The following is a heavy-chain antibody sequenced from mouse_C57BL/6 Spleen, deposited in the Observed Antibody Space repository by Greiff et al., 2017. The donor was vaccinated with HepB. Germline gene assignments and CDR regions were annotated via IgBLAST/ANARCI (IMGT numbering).Heavy chain of an antibody. Sequence: EVKLMESGGGLVKPGGSLKLSCAASGFTFSSYAMSWVRQTPEKRLEWVATISDGGSYTYYPDNVKGRFTISRDNAKNNLYLQMSHLKSEDTAMYYCARDKDPHYYYGSFYAMDYWGQGTSVTVSS. CDR2: ISDGGSYT. V-gene: IGHV5-4*01. J-gene: IGHJ4*01. CDR3: ARDKDPHYYYGSFYAMDY. D-gene: IGHD1-1*01. CDR1: GFTFSSYA.